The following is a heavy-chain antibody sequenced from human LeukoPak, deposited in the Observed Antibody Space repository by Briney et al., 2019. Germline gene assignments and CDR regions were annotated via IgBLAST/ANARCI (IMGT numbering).Heavy chain of an antibody. Sequence: ASVKVSCKASGYTFTSYGISWVRQAPGQGLEWMGWISAYNGNTNYVEKLQGRVTMTRDTSTSTAHMELRSLRSDDTAVYYCARDAMRSGGSSPYYNYGMDVWGQGTTVTVSS. CDR1: GYTFTSYG. J-gene: IGHJ6*02. V-gene: IGHV1-18*01. CDR2: ISAYNGNT. CDR3: ARDAMRSGGSSPYYNYGMDV. D-gene: IGHD2-15*01.